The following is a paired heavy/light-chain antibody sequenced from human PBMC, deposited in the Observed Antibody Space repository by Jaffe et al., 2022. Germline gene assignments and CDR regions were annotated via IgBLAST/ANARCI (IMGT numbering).Light chain of an antibody. CDR1: QSLVSSSGHTF. Sequence: VVMTQSPLSLPVTLGQPASISCKSSQSLVSSSGHTFLIWFQQRPGQSPRRLIYNVSNRDSGAPDRFSGSGSGTDFTLKISRVEAEDIGVYYCVQGTYWPYTFGQGTKLEIK. V-gene: IGKV2-30*01. CDR2: NVS. J-gene: IGKJ2*01. CDR3: VQGTYWPYT.
Heavy chain of an antibody. D-gene: IGHD3-10*01. J-gene: IGHJ4*02. V-gene: IGHV3-30*02. CDR1: GFTFSNYG. CDR3: AKDPWFQESFDN. CDR2: IRHDDSDR. Sequence: QVLLVESGGGVVQPGGSLRLSCETSGFTFSNYGIQWVRQAPGKGLELVAFIRHDDSDRYYADSVRGRFTISRDNSKNTVSLEMNNLRGEDTAVYYCAKDPWFQESFDNWGQGTLVTVFS.